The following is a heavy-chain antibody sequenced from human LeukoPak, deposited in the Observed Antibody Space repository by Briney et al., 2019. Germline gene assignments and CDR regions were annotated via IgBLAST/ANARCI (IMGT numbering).Heavy chain of an antibody. Sequence: PSETLSLTCTVSGGSISSYYWSWIRQPPGKGLEWIGYIYYSGSTNYSPSLKSRVTISVDTSKNQFSLKLSSVTAADTAVYYCASIPRIVGATGAFDIWGQGTMVTVSS. V-gene: IGHV4-59*08. J-gene: IGHJ3*02. CDR3: ASIPRIVGATGAFDI. CDR1: GGSISSYY. CDR2: IYYSGST. D-gene: IGHD1-26*01.